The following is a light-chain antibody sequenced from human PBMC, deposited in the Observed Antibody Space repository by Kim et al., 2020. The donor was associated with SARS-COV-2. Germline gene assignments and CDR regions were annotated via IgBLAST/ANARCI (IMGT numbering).Light chain of an antibody. Sequence: IQLTQSPSSLSASVGDRVTITCRASQGISSYLAWYQQKPGKAPKLLIHAASTLQSGVPSRFSGSGSGTDFTLTISSLQPEDFATYYCQQLNSYPPYTFGQGTKLEI. CDR3: QQLNSYPPYT. J-gene: IGKJ2*01. CDR1: QGISSY. V-gene: IGKV1-9*01. CDR2: AAS.